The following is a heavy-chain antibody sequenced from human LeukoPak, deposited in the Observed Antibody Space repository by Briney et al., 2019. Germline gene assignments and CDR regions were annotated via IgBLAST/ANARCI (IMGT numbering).Heavy chain of an antibody. J-gene: IGHJ4*02. D-gene: IGHD3-10*01. CDR3: ARDPVRGVIIGGDYFDY. Sequence: PGGSLRLSCAASGFTFSSHPMHWVRQAPGKGLGWVAVISFDGSHKYYADSMKGRFTISRDNSKNTLYLQMNSLRAEDTAVYYCARDPVRGVIIGGDYFDYWGQGTLVTVSS. CDR1: GFTFSSHP. V-gene: IGHV3-30*04. CDR2: ISFDGSHK.